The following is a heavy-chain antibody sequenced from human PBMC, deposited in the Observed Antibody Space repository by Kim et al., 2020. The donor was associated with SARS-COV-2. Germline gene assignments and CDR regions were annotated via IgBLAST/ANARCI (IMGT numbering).Heavy chain of an antibody. J-gene: IGHJ6*02. V-gene: IGHV1-8*01. Sequence: GSGQQFQGRVTMTRHTSISTAYRELSSLRSEDTAVYYCARDDYYYYGMDVWGQGTTVTVSS. CDR3: ARDDYYYYGMDV.